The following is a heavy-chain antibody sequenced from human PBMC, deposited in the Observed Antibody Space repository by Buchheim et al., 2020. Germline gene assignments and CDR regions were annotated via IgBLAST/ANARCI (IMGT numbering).Heavy chain of an antibody. CDR2: INSDGSNT. V-gene: IGHV3-74*01. J-gene: IGHJ5*02. CDR3: ARPFIAAPGGLDP. Sequence: EVQLVESGGGLVQPGGSLRLSCAASGFTFSSYWMHWVRQAPGKGLVWVSHINSDGSNTNYADSVKGRFTISRDNAKNPLYLQMNSLRAEDTAVYYCARPFIAAPGGLDPWGQGTL. D-gene: IGHD6-13*01. CDR1: GFTFSSYW.